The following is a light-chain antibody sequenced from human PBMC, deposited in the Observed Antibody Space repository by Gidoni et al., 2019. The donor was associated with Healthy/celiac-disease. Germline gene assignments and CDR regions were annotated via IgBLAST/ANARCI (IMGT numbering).Light chain of an antibody. Sequence: PGTLSLSPGERATLSCRASQSVSSSYLAWYQQKPGQAPRLLIYGASSRATGIPHRFSGSGSGTDFTLTISRLEPEDFAVYYGQQYGSTYTFGQGTKLEIK. CDR1: QSVSSSY. V-gene: IGKV3-20*01. J-gene: IGKJ2*01. CDR3: QQYGSTYT. CDR2: GAS.